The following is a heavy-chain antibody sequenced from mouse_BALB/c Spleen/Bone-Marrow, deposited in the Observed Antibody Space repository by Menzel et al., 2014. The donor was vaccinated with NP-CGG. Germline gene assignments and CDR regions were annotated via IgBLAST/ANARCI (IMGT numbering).Heavy chain of an antibody. CDR3: ARSDGYRAMDY. J-gene: IGHJ4*01. CDR1: GYAFISSW. CDR2: IFPGDGDT. D-gene: IGHD2-3*01. Sequence: QVQLQQSGPELVKPGASVKISCKASGYAFISSWMNWVKQRPGQGLVWIGRIFPGDGDTYYNGKFKGKATLTADKSSSTAYMQLRSLSSVDAAVYFCARSDGYRAMDYWGQGTSVTVSS. V-gene: IGHV1-82*01.